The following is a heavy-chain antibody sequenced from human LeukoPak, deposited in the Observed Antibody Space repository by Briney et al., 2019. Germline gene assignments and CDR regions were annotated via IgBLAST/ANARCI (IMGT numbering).Heavy chain of an antibody. V-gene: IGHV4-34*01. J-gene: IGHJ2*01. Sequence: SETLSLTCAVYGGSFSGYYWSWIRQPPGKGLEWIGEINHSGSTNYNPSLKSRVTISVDTSKNQFSLKLSSVTAADTAVYYCARAGLLVRGVTLRYFDLWGRSTLVTVSS. CDR2: INHSGST. CDR1: GGSFSGYY. CDR3: ARAGLLVRGVTLRYFDL. D-gene: IGHD3-10*01.